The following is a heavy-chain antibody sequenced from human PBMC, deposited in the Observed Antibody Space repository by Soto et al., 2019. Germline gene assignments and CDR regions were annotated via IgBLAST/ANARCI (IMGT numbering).Heavy chain of an antibody. V-gene: IGHV3-30*18. J-gene: IGHJ4*02. CDR2: TANDGSAQ. Sequence: QVQLVESGGGVVQPGGSLRLSCAAAGFIFSSYGMQWVRQSPGEGLEWVATTANDGSAQYYADSVKGRFTISRDTSKNTLFLQMESLRPEDTGVYYCAKSSGGSSWYPPDHWGQGTLVTVSS. CDR3: AKSSGGSSWYPPDH. CDR1: GFIFSSYG. D-gene: IGHD6-13*01.